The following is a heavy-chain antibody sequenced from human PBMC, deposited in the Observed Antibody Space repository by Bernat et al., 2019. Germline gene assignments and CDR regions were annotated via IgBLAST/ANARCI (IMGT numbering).Heavy chain of an antibody. CDR2: IYYSGST. CDR3: ARVKDTAIALFDY. J-gene: IGHJ4*02. CDR1: GGSISSGDYY. D-gene: IGHD5-18*01. Sequence: QVQLQESGPGLVKPSQTLSLTCTVSGGSISSGDYYWSWIRQPPGKGLEGIGYIYYSGSTYYNPSLKSRVTISVDTSKNQFSLKLSSVTAADTAVYYCARVKDTAIALFDYWGQGTLVTVSS. V-gene: IGHV4-30-4*01.